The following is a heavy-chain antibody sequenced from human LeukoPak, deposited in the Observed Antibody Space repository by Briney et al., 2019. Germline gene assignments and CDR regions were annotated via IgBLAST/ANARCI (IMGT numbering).Heavy chain of an antibody. Sequence: ASVKVSCKASGYTFASYAMHWVRQAPGQGLEWMGWINPNSDYTFYAQKFQGRVTLTRGTSISTVYMELTTLTSDDTALYYCAVAPGDYWGQGTLVSVSA. CDR2: INPNSDYT. J-gene: IGHJ4*02. CDR1: GYTFASYA. D-gene: IGHD2-21*01. CDR3: AVAPGDY. V-gene: IGHV1-2*02.